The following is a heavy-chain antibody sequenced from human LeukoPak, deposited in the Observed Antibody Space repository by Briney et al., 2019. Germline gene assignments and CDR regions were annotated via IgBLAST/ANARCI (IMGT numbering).Heavy chain of an antibody. CDR1: GYSFTSYW. CDR2: IYPGDSDT. CDR3: ARHDSSGFHYYYYMDV. V-gene: IGHV5-51*07. Sequence: KVGESLKISCKGSGYSFTSYWIGWVHQMPGKGLEWMGIIYPGDSDTRYSPSFQGQVTISADKSISTAYLQWSSLKASDTAMYYCARHDSSGFHYYYYMDVWGKGNTVTVSS. D-gene: IGHD3-22*01. J-gene: IGHJ6*03.